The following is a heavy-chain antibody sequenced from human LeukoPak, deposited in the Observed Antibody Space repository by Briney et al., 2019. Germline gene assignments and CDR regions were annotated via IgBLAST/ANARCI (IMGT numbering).Heavy chain of an antibody. CDR1: GFTFTTYA. V-gene: IGHV3-23*01. CDR2: ISNSGDST. J-gene: IGHJ4*02. CDR3: ARDGARGAAAGTRGDY. Sequence: GGSLRLSCAASGFTFTTYAMSWVRQAPGRGLEWVSVISNSGDSTYYAGSVKGRFTISRDNSKSTLFLQMSSLRAEDTAIYYCARDGARGAAAGTRGDYWGQGALVTVSS. D-gene: IGHD6-13*01.